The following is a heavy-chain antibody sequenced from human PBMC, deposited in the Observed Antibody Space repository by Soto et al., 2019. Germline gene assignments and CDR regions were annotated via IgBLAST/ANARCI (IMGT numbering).Heavy chain of an antibody. CDR3: ARDQGATILNAFDI. CDR2: IIPIFATA. D-gene: IGHD1-26*01. Sequence: QVQLVQSGAEVKKPGSSVKVSCKASGGTFSSYAISWVRQAPGQGLEWMGGIIPIFATANYAQKFQGRVTITADESTSTAYMELNSLRSEDTAVYYCARDQGATILNAFDIWGQGTMATVSS. V-gene: IGHV1-69*12. J-gene: IGHJ3*02. CDR1: GGTFSSYA.